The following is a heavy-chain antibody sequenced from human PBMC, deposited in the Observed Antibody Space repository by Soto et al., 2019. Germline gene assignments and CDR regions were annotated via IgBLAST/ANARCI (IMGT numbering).Heavy chain of an antibody. CDR1: GGSFSGYY. Sequence: ETLSLTCAVYGGSFSGYYWSWIRQPPGKGLEWIGEINHSGSTNYNPSLKSRVTISVDTSKNQFSLKLSSVTAADTAVYYCAGRASSSYLHYYYYMDVWGKGTTVTVSS. V-gene: IGHV4-34*01. CDR3: AGRASSSYLHYYYYMDV. CDR2: INHSGST. J-gene: IGHJ6*03. D-gene: IGHD6-6*01.